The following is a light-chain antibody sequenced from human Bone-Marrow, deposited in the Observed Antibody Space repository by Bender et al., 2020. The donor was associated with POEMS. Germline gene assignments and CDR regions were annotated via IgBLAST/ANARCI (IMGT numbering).Light chain of an antibody. J-gene: IGLJ1*01. CDR2: DVS. Sequence: QSALTQPASVSGSPGQSITISCTGTSSDVGTYNYVSWYQQHPGKAPKLLIFDVSDRPSGVSNRFSGSKSGRTASLTISGLQAEDEADYFCASYSSTYTYVFGTGTMVTVL. CDR1: SSDVGTYNY. CDR3: ASYSSTYTYV. V-gene: IGLV2-14*01.